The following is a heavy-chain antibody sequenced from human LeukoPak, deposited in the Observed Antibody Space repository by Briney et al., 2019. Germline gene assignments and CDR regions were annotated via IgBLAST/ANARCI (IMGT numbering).Heavy chain of an antibody. J-gene: IGHJ3*02. D-gene: IGHD3-22*01. CDR2: IIPIFGTA. CDR3: AREGYYDSSGYYRGAFDI. Sequence: SVKVSCKASGGTFSSYAISWVRQAPGQGLEWMGGIIPIFGTANYAQKFQGRVTITADKSTSTAYMELSSLRSEDTAVYYCAREGYYDSSGYYRGAFDIWGQGTMVTVSS. V-gene: IGHV1-69*06. CDR1: GGTFSSYA.